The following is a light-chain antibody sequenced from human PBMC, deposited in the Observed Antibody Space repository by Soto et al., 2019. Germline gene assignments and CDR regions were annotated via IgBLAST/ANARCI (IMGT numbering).Light chain of an antibody. CDR2: GAS. CDR1: QSVTRY. V-gene: IGKV1-39*01. J-gene: IGKJ1*01. CDR3: QQSSRTPWT. Sequence: IQMTQSPSSLSASVGDRVSISCRASQSVTRYLNWYQLKPGKAPKLLIYGASTLQSGVPSRFSGSGYGTDFTLIISSLQPEDFATYYCQQSSRTPWTFGQGTKV.